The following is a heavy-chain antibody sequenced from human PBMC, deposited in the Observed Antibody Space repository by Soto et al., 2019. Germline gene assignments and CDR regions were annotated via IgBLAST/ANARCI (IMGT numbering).Heavy chain of an antibody. CDR2: IYYSGST. CDR3: AREGYNYYYYYGMDV. Sequence: SETLSLTCTVSGGSISSSSYYWGWIRQPPGKGLEWIGSIYYSGSTYYNPSLKSRVTISVDTSKNQFSLKLSSVTAADTAVYYCAREGYNYYYYYGMDVWGQGTTVTVSS. V-gene: IGHV4-39*01. CDR1: GGSISSSSYY. J-gene: IGHJ6*02. D-gene: IGHD6-13*01.